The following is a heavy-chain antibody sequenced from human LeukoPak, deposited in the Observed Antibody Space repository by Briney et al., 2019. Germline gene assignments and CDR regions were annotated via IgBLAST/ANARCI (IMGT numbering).Heavy chain of an antibody. CDR2: MYDGGTT. V-gene: IGHV3-53*01. Sequence: GGSLRLSCAASGFTVSSNYMSWVRQAPGKGLEWVSIMYDGGTTYHADSVKGRFTISRDNSKNTVFLHMKNLRAEGTAVYYCAREQPPGVYFDCWGQGALVTVSS. J-gene: IGHJ4*02. D-gene: IGHD1-14*01. CDR3: AREQPPGVYFDC. CDR1: GFTVSSNY.